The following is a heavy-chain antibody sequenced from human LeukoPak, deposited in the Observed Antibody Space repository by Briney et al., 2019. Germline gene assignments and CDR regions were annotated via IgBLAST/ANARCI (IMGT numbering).Heavy chain of an antibody. V-gene: IGHV3-23*01. CDR3: ASVLRFLEWLPNIDY. D-gene: IGHD3-3*01. J-gene: IGHJ4*02. CDR1: GFTFSSYA. CDR2: ISGSGGST. Sequence: PGGSLRLSCAASGFTFSSYAMSWVRQAPGKGLEWVSAISGSGGSTYYADSVKGRFTISRDNSKNTLYLQTNSLRAEDTAVYYCASVLRFLEWLPNIDYWGQGTLVTVSS.